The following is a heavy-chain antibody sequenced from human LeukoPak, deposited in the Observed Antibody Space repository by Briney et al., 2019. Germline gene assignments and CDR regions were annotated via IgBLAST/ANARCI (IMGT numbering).Heavy chain of an antibody. CDR1: GGSISSYY. D-gene: IGHD3-10*01. J-gene: IGHJ3*02. CDR3: AKSNGYGLVDI. CDR2: IFYSGST. Sequence: SSETLSLTCTVSGGSISSYYWGWVRQPPGKGLEWIGNIFYSGSTYYSPPLKSRLTISLDTSRNQFSLRLNSVTAADTAVYYCAKSNGYGLVDIWGQGTMVTVSS. V-gene: IGHV4-59*04.